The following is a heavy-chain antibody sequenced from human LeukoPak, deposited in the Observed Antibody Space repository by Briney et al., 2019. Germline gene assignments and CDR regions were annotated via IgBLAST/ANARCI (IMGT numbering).Heavy chain of an antibody. CDR2: INPSGGST. CDR3: ARDSAGYSYGTGWFEP. D-gene: IGHD5-18*01. Sequence: ASVKVSCKASGYTFTSYYMHWVRQAPGQGLEWMGIINPSGGSTSYAQKLQGRVTMTRDMSTSTDYMELSSLRSEDTAVYYCARDSAGYSYGTGWFEPWGQGTLVTVSS. CDR1: GYTFTSYY. V-gene: IGHV1-46*04. J-gene: IGHJ5*02.